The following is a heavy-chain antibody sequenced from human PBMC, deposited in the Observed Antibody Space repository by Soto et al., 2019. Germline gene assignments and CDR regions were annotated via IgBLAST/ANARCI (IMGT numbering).Heavy chain of an antibody. J-gene: IGHJ4*02. D-gene: IGHD5-18*01. V-gene: IGHV2-5*02. Sequence: QITLKESGPTLVKPTQTLTLTCTFSGFSLSTRGVGVGWIRKPPGKALEWLALLYWDDDKGYIPSLKRRLTITTDTSKNHVVLTVTNSYPVDTATYYCAHRPRGYSYYFDYWGQGTLVTVSS. CDR1: GFSLSTRGVG. CDR2: LYWDDDK. CDR3: AHRPRGYSYYFDY.